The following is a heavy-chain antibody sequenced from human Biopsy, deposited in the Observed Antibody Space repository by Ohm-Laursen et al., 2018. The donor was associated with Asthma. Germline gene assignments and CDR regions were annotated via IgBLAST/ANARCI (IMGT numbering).Heavy chain of an antibody. Sequence: SLRLSCAALGFTLSSYAIHWVRQAPGKGLEWVSVISSGGGTIEYADSVKGRFTISRNISTNTVYLQMDSLSADDTAVYYCAKVGHGYGDYVGYLDPWGQGTLVTVSS. CDR3: AKVGHGYGDYVGYLDP. J-gene: IGHJ5*02. V-gene: IGHV3-23*01. D-gene: IGHD4-17*01. CDR1: GFTLSSYA. CDR2: ISSGGGTI.